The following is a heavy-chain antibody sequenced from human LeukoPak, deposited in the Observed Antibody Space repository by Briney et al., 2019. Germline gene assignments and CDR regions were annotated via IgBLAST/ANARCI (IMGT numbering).Heavy chain of an antibody. CDR1: GYTFTSYY. J-gene: IGHJ4*02. CDR2: IRYDGSNK. CDR3: ARGTISDY. D-gene: IGHD3-3*01. V-gene: IGHV3-30*02. Sequence: SCKASGYTFTSYYMHWVRQAPGKGLEWVTFIRYDGSNKYYADSVQGRFTISRDNSKNTLYLQMNSLRAEDTAVYYCARGTISDYWGQGTLVTVSS.